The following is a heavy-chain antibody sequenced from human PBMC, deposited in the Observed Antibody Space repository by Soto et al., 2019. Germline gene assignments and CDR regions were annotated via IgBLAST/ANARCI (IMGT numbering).Heavy chain of an antibody. CDR2: ISGSGGST. D-gene: IGHD6-25*01. V-gene: IGHV3-23*01. Sequence: GASLRVCCAASGFNCSSYAGSCVRQAPGKGLEWVSAISGSGGSTYYAGSVKGRFTISRDHSKTTLFLQMHSLRGEDTAVYYSARGGRSGWKSIDYWGQGVLVTVSS. CDR3: ARGGRSGWKSIDY. CDR1: GFNCSSYA. J-gene: IGHJ4*02.